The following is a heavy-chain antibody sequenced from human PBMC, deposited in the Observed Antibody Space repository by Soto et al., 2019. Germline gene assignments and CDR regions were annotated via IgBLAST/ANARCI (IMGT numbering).Heavy chain of an antibody. CDR1: GGTFSSYA. CDR2: IIPIFGTA. D-gene: IGHD2-15*01. Sequence: GASVKVSCKASGGTFSSYAISWVRQAPGQGLEWMGGIIPIFGTANYAQKFQGRVTITADKSTSTAYMELSSLRSEDTAVYYCARPAGGYCSGGSCYNFGYWGQGTLVTVSS. J-gene: IGHJ4*02. V-gene: IGHV1-69*06. CDR3: ARPAGGYCSGGSCYNFGY.